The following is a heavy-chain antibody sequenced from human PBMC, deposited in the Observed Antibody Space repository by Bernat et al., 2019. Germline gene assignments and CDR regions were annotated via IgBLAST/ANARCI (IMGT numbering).Heavy chain of an antibody. CDR1: GITFSDYG. V-gene: IGHV3-23*01. CDR2: INHGGDSS. Sequence: EVQMLESGGGLVQPGGSLRLSCAASGITFSDYGMSWVRQAPGKGLDCVSAINHGGDSSYYADSVKGRFTISRDNSKNTLYLQMNSLRPEDTAIYYCAAKDSSSWYDFWGQGSLVTVSS. J-gene: IGHJ4*02. D-gene: IGHD6-13*01. CDR3: AAKDSSSWYDF.